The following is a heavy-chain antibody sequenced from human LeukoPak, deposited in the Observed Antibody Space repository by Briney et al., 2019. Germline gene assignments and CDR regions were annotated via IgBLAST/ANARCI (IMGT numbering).Heavy chain of an antibody. V-gene: IGHV4-38-2*02. CDR3: ARGTGWSYYFDY. J-gene: IGHJ4*02. CDR2: IYHSGSS. CDR1: DYSISSGYY. Sequence: PSETLSLTCIVSDYSISSGYYWGWIRQPPGKGLELIGTIYHSGSSYYNPSLKSRFTMSVDTSKNQFSLRLSSVTAADTAVYYCARGTGWSYYFDYWGQGTLVTVSS. D-gene: IGHD6-19*01.